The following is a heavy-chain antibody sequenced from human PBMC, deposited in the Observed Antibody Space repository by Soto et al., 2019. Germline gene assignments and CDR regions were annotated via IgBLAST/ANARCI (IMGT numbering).Heavy chain of an antibody. CDR1: GCSISSGDYY. CDR2: IYYSGST. CDR3: ARWWSGSRQGFDP. V-gene: IGHV4-31*03. J-gene: IGHJ5*02. Sequence: QVQLQESGTGLVKPSQTLSLTCTVSGCSISSGDYYWSWIRQHPGKGLEWIGYIYYSGSTYYNPSLKSRVTISVDTSKNQFSLKLSSVTAADTAVYYCARWWSGSRQGFDPWGQGTLVTVSS. D-gene: IGHD3-3*01.